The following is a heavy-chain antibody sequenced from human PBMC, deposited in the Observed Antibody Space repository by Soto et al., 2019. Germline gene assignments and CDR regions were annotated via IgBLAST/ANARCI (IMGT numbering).Heavy chain of an antibody. Sequence: GSLRLSCAASGFTFSSYAMHWVRQAPGKGLEWVAVISYDGSNKYYADSVKGRFTISRDNSKNTLYLQMNSLRAEDTAVYYCARDLSSSWTNFDYWGQGTLVTVSS. V-gene: IGHV3-30-3*01. D-gene: IGHD6-13*01. CDR1: GFTFSSYA. J-gene: IGHJ4*02. CDR2: ISYDGSNK. CDR3: ARDLSSSWTNFDY.